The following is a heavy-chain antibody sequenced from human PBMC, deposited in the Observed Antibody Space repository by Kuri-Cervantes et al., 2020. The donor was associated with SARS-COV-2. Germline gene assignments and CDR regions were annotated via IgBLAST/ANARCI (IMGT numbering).Heavy chain of an antibody. CDR1: GYTFTSYG. D-gene: IGHD2-2*01. J-gene: IGHJ5*02. V-gene: IGHV1-18*01. CDR2: ISAYNGNT. CDR3: ARASEGLYCSSTSCGEGSWFDP. Sequence: ASVKVSCKASGYTFTSYGISWVRQAPGQGLEWMGWISAYNGNTNYAQKLQGRVTMTTDTSTSTAYMELRSLRSDDTAVYYCARASEGLYCSSTSCGEGSWFDPWGQGTLVTVSS.